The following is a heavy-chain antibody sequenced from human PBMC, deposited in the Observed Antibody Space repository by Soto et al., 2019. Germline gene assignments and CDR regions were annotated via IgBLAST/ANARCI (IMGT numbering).Heavy chain of an antibody. J-gene: IGHJ4*02. CDR2: IIPIFGTA. CDR1: GGTFSSYA. Sequence: QVPLVQSGAEVKKPGSSVKVSCKASGGTFSSYAISWVRQAPGQGLEWMGGIIPIFGTANYAQKFQGRVTITADESTSTAYMELSSLRSEDTAVYYCASGGFDYDSSGYYYASFDYWGQGTLVTVSS. V-gene: IGHV1-69*01. D-gene: IGHD3-22*01. CDR3: ASGGFDYDSSGYYYASFDY.